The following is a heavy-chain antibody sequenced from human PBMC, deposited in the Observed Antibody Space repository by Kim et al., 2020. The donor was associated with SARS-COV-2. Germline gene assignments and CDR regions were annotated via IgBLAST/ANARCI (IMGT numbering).Heavy chain of an antibody. D-gene: IGHD3-10*01. CDR1: GFTFSIYW. Sequence: GGSLRLSCAASGFTFSIYWMHWVRQAPGKGLVWVSRINSDGSSTSYADSVKGRLTISRDNAKNTLYLQMNSLRAEDTAMYYCARPNYYDSGRQQNWFDPWGQGTLVSVSS. CDR3: ARPNYYDSGRQQNWFDP. J-gene: IGHJ5*02. V-gene: IGHV3-74*01. CDR2: INSDGSST.